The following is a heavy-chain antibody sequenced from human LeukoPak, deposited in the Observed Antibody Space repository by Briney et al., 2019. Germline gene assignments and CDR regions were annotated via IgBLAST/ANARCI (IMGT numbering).Heavy chain of an antibody. D-gene: IGHD3-9*01. CDR1: GGTFSSYA. Sequence: GASVKVSCKASGGTFSSYAISWVRQAPGQGLEWMGVIIPIFGTANYAQKFQGRGTITADESTSTAYMELCSLRSEDTAVYYCASSRHGYFGMGVDYWGQGTLGTVSS. CDR3: ASSRHGYFGMGVDY. J-gene: IGHJ4*02. CDR2: IIPIFGTA. V-gene: IGHV1-69*01.